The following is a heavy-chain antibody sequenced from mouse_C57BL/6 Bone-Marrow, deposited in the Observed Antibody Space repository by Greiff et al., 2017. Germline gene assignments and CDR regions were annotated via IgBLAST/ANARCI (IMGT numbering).Heavy chain of an antibody. Sequence: QVQLQQPGAELVKPGASVKSSCKASGYTFTSYWMHWVKQRPGQGLEWIGMIHPNSGSTNYNEKFKSKATLTVDKSSSTAYMQLRSLTSEDSAVYYCARGDYDSWFAYWGQGTLVTVSA. CDR3: ARGDYDSWFAY. CDR1: GYTFTSYW. V-gene: IGHV1-64*01. J-gene: IGHJ3*01. CDR2: IHPNSGST. D-gene: IGHD2-4*01.